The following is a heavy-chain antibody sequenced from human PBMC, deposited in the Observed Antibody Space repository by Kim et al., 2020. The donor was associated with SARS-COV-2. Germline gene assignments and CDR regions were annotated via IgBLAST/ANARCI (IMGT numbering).Heavy chain of an antibody. Sequence: GGSLRLSCAASGFTFSSYDMHWVRQATGKGLEWVSAIGTAGDTYYPGSVKGRFTISRENAKNSLYLQMNSLRAGDTAVYYCARDGGFVELTTWNDYWGQGTLVTVSS. J-gene: IGHJ4*02. CDR1: GFTFSSYD. D-gene: IGHD1-7*01. V-gene: IGHV3-13*04. CDR2: IGTAGDT. CDR3: ARDGGFVELTTWNDY.